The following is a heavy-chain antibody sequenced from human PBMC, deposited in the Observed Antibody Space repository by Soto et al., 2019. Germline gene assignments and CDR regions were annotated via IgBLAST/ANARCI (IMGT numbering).Heavy chain of an antibody. J-gene: IGHJ4*02. V-gene: IGHV3-30-3*01. D-gene: IGHD6-19*01. CDR3: AFMYSSCWYMIY. CDR2: ISYDGSNK. CDR1: GFTFSSYA. Sequence: QVQLVESGGGVVQPGRSLRLSCAASGFTFSSYAMHWVRQAPGKGLEWVAVISYDGSNKYYADSVKGRFTISRDNSKNTLYLQMNSLRAEDTAVYYWAFMYSSCWYMIYWGQGTLVTVSS.